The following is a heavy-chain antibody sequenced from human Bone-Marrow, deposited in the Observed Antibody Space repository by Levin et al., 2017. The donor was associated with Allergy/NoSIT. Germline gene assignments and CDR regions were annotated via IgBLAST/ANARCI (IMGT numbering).Heavy chain of an antibody. CDR3: ARDSPGGYIDYYYGMDV. Sequence: GESLKISCAASGFTFSSYSMNWVRQAPGKGLEWVSSISSSSSYIYYADSVKGRFTISRDNAKNSLYLQMNSLRAEDTAVYYCARDSPGGYIDYYYGMDVWGQGTTVTVSS. D-gene: IGHD2-15*01. CDR2: ISSSSSYI. CDR1: GFTFSSYS. J-gene: IGHJ6*02. V-gene: IGHV3-21*01.